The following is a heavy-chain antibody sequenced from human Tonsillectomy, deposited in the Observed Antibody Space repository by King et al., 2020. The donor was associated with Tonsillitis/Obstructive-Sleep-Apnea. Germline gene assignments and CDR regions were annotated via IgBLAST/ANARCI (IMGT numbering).Heavy chain of an antibody. CDR1: GFTFSSYA. J-gene: IGHJ4*02. V-gene: IGHV3-30*04. CDR3: ATVIVGATSSG. CDR2: ISYDGSNK. D-gene: IGHD1-26*01. Sequence: VQLVESGGGVVQPGRSLRLSCAASGFTFSSYAMHWVRQAPGKGLEWVAVISYDGSNKYYADSVKGRFTISRDNSKNTLYLQMNSLRAEDTAVYYCATVIVGATSSGWGQGTLVTVSS.